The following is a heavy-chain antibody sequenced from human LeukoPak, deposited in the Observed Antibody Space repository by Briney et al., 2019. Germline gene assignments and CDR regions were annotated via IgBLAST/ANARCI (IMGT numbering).Heavy chain of an antibody. CDR1: GFTFSSYS. D-gene: IGHD1-26*01. V-gene: IGHV3-21*01. Sequence: GGSLRLSCVASGFTFSSYSMNWVRQAPGKGLEWVSSVSESSTYTYYADSVKGRFTISRDNAKNSVFLQMSSLGAEDTGVYYCARDIVHGKGYWGQGTLVTVSS. CDR2: VSESSTYT. CDR3: ARDIVHGKGY. J-gene: IGHJ4*02.